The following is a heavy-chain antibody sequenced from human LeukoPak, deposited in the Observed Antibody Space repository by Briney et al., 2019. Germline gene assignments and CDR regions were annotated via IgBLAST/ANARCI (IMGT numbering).Heavy chain of an antibody. CDR1: GGSISSNY. CDR2: IYYSGST. D-gene: IGHD1-14*01. Sequence: SETLSLTCAVSGGSISSNYWSWIRQPPGKGLEWIGDIYYSGSTNYNPSLKSRVTISVDTSKNQFSLKLSSLTAADTPVYYIAGGPPEPADWGQGTLVTVSS. J-gene: IGHJ4*02. V-gene: IGHV4-59*12. CDR3: AGGPPEPAD.